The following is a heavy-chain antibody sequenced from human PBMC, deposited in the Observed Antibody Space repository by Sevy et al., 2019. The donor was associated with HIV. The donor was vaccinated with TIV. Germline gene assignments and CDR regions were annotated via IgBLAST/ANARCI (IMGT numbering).Heavy chain of an antibody. V-gene: IGHV3-30*07. Sequence: YLRLSCAGSGFTFSSYDMHCVRQAPGKGLEWVAVTSHDGKYNNYADSVKVRFTISRHNFKNTLYLQMNSLRVEDSAVYFCARLCSCGRDCYYLDYWGQGAQVGVSS. CDR1: GFTFSSYD. D-gene: IGHD2-21*02. CDR3: ARLCSCGRDCYYLDY. J-gene: IGHJ4*02. CDR2: TSHDGKYN.